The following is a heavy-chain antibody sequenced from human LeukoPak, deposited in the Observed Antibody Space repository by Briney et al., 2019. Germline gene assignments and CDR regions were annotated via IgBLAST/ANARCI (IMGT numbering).Heavy chain of an antibody. D-gene: IGHD1/OR15-1a*01. CDR1: GFTFDDYA. J-gene: IGHJ6*03. CDR2: ISWDGGST. V-gene: IGHV3-43D*03. CDR3: AKDDAGWNNYYYYMDV. Sequence: GGSLRLSCAASGFTFDDYAMHWVRQAPGKGLEWVSLISWDGGSTYYADSVKGRFTISRDNSKNSLYLQMNSLRAEDTALYYCAKDDAGWNNYYYYMDVWGKGTTVTVSS.